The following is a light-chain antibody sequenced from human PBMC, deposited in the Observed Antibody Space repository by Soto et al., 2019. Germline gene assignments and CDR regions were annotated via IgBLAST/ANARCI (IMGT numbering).Light chain of an antibody. J-gene: IGLJ1*01. V-gene: IGLV2-11*01. CDR3: CSYAGSYTFP. CDR2: DVS. Sequence: QSALTQPRSVSGSPGQSVTISCTGTSSDVGGYNYVSWYQQHPGKAPKLMNYDVSKRPSGVPDRSSGSKSGNTASLTISGLQAEDEADYYCCSYAGSYTFPFGTGTKLTVL. CDR1: SSDVGGYNY.